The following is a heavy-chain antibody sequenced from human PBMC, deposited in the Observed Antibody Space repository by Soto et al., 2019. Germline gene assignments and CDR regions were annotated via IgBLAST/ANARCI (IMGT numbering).Heavy chain of an antibody. Sequence: EVQLMESGGNLVKPGGSLRLSCAASGFIFSEVWMNWVRQAPGKGLEWVGXIKSSSAGGSKDYAAPVKGRITITRDXXXXXXXXXXXXXXXXXXXXXXXXXXXXXXXXXXXXXXXIDYWGQGTLVTVSS. J-gene: IGHJ4*02. CDR1: GFIFSEVW. V-gene: IGHV3-15*07. CDR3: XXXXXXXXXXXXXXXXIDY. CDR2: IKSSSAGGSK.